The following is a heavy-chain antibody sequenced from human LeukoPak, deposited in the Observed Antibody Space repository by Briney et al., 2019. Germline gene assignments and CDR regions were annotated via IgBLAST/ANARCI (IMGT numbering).Heavy chain of an antibody. D-gene: IGHD3-10*01. CDR1: GYTFTSYG. J-gene: IGHJ4*02. CDR2: ISAYNGNT. V-gene: IGHV1-18*01. CDR3: ARDPYRGVTMVRGIEFFDY. Sequence: ASVKVSCKASGYTFTSYGISWVRQAPGQGLEWMGWISAYNGNTNYAQKLQGRVTMTTDTSTSTAYMELRSLRSDDTAVYYCARDPYRGVTMVRGIEFFDYWGQGTLVTVSS.